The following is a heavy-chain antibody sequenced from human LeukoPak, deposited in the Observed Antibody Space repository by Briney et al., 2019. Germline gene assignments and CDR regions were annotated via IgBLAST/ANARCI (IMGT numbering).Heavy chain of an antibody. D-gene: IGHD1-14*01. J-gene: IGHJ6*02. V-gene: IGHV3-9*01. CDR1: GFTFDDYA. CDR2: ISWNSGSI. Sequence: PGGSLRLSCAASGFTFDDYAMHWVRQAPGKGLEWVSGISWNSGSIGYADSVKGRLTISRDNAKNSLYLQMNSLRAEDTALYYCAKELNRGNYYGMDVWGQGTTVTVSS. CDR3: AKELNRGNYYGMDV.